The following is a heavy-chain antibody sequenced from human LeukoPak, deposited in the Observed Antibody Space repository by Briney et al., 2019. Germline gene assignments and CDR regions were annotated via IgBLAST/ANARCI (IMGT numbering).Heavy chain of an antibody. V-gene: IGHV3-7*01. CDR1: GFTFSGHW. J-gene: IGHJ4*02. Sequence: GGSLRLSCAASGFTFSGHWMSWVRQAPGKGLEWVANINQGGSDKYYVDSVKGRFTISRDNANNLLYLQMNSLRGEDTAVYYGTRDRSRAEDDWGQGTLVTVSS. CDR3: TRDRSRAEDD. CDR2: INQGGSDK. D-gene: IGHD1-14*01.